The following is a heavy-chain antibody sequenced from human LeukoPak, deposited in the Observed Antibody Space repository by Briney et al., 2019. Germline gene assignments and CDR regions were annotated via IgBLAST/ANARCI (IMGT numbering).Heavy chain of an antibody. CDR1: RGTFSSYA. CDR2: IIPILGIA. CDR3: ARDRGLLWFGELPYYYYGMDV. J-gene: IGHJ6*02. D-gene: IGHD3-10*01. Sequence: GASVKVSCKASRGTFSSYAISWVRQAPGQGLEWMGRIIPILGIANYAQKFQGRVTITADKSTSTAYMELSSLRSEDTAVYYCARDRGLLWFGELPYYYYGMDVWGQGTTVTVSS. V-gene: IGHV1-69*04.